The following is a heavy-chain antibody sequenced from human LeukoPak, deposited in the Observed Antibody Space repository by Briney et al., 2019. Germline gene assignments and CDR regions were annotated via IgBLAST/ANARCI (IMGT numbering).Heavy chain of an antibody. J-gene: IGHJ4*02. CDR2: IYYSGST. CDR1: GGSISSNSYY. V-gene: IGHV4-39*07. D-gene: IGHD2-15*01. CDR3: ARDRNCSGGSCYWVPYYFDY. Sequence: PSETLSLTCTVSGGSISSNSYYWGWIRQPPGKGLEWIGSIYYSGSTYYNPSLKSRVTISVDTSKNQFSLKLSSVTAADTAVYYCARDRNCSGGSCYWVPYYFDYWGQGTLVTVSS.